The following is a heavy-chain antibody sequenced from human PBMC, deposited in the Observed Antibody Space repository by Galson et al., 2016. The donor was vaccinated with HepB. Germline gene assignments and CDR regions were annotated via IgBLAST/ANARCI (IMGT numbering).Heavy chain of an antibody. Sequence: SLRLSCAASGFTFNRPYMHWVRQAPGKGLVWVSVTNTDGSSTTYADAVKGRFTISSDNAKKTLYLQINCLRAEDTAVYYCASTRYPYSMDVWGQGTTVTVSS. D-gene: IGHD2-2*01. J-gene: IGHJ6*02. CDR3: ASTRYPYSMDV. CDR2: TNTDGSST. CDR1: GFTFNRPY. V-gene: IGHV3-74*01.